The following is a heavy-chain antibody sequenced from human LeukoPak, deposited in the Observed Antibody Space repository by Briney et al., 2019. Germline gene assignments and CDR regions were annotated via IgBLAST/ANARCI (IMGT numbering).Heavy chain of an antibody. D-gene: IGHD1-20*01. CDR1: GFTSSSYS. CDR2: ISSSSSYI. J-gene: IGHJ4*02. V-gene: IGHV3-21*01. Sequence: GGSLRLSCAASGFTSSSYSMNWVRQAPGKGLEWVSSISSSSSYIYYADSVKGRFTISRDNAKNSLYLQMNSLRAEDTAVYYCAKCPYAVNWNLFDYWGQGTLVTVSS. CDR3: AKCPYAVNWNLFDY.